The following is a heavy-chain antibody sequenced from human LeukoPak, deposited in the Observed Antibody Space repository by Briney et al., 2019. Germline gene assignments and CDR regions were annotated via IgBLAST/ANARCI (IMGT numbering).Heavy chain of an antibody. J-gene: IGHJ4*02. D-gene: IGHD6-19*01. CDR2: IYHSGST. CDR3: ARGDSSGRSDY. V-gene: IGHV4-38-2*02. CDR1: GYSISSSYY. Sequence: SETLSLTCTVSGYSISSSYYWGWIRQPPGKGLEWIGSIYHSGSTYYNPSLKSRVTISVDTSKKHFSLKLSSVTAADTAVYYCARGDSSGRSDYWGQGTLVTVSS.